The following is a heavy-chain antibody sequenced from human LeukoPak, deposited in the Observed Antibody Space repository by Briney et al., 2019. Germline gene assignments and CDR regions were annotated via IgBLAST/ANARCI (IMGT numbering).Heavy chain of an antibody. CDR2: IYYSGST. V-gene: IGHV4-39*01. D-gene: IGHD6-19*01. J-gene: IGHJ3*02. CDR3: ASPSIAVAGQDAFDI. CDR1: GGSISCRRYY. Sequence: ASETLSLTCTVSGGSISCRRYYWGWIRQPPGKGLGWIGSIYYSGSTYYNPSLKSRVTISVDTSKNQFSLKLSSVTAADTAVYYCASPSIAVAGQDAFDIWGQGTMVTVSS.